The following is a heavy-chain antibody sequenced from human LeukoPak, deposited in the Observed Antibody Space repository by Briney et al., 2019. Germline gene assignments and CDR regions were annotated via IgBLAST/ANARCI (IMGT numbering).Heavy chain of an antibody. D-gene: IGHD3-10*01. Sequence: SETLSLTCAVYGGSFSGYYWSWIRQPPGKGLEWIGEINHSGSTNYNPSLKSRVTISVDTSKNQFSLKLSSVTAADTAVYYCARGQYGSGSYMWGQGTLVTVSS. CDR3: ARGQYGSGSYM. V-gene: IGHV4-34*01. J-gene: IGHJ4*02. CDR1: GGSFSGYY. CDR2: INHSGST.